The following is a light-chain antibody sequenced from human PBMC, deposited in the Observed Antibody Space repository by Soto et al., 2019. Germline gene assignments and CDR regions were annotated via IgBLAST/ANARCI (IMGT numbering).Light chain of an antibody. J-gene: IGLJ2*01. CDR2: YDS. CDR1: NLGSKS. Sequence: SYELTQPPSVSVAPGKTARITCGGNNLGSKSVNWYQQKPGQAPVLVSYYDSDRPSGIPERFSGSNSGNTATLTISRVDAGDEADYYCQMWDSSSDHVAFGGGTKLTVL. V-gene: IGLV3-21*04. CDR3: QMWDSSSDHVA.